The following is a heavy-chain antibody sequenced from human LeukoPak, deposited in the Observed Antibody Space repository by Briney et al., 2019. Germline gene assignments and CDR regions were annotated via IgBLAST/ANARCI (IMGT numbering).Heavy chain of an antibody. CDR3: ASTVVVTALDAFDI. CDR1: GFTFSSYA. D-gene: IGHD2-21*02. CDR2: ISYDGSNK. Sequence: GRSLRLSCAASGFTFSSYAMHWVRQAPGKGLEWVAVISYDGSNKYYADSVKGRFTISRDNSKNTLYLQMNSLRAEDTAVYYCASTVVVTALDAFDIWGQGTMVTVSS. V-gene: IGHV3-30-3*01. J-gene: IGHJ3*02.